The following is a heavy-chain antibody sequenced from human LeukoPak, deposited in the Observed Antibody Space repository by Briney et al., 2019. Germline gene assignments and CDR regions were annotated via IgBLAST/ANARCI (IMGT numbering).Heavy chain of an antibody. Sequence: PSETLSLTCTVSGGSISSSSYYWGWIRQPPGKGLEWIGSVYYSGSTYYNPSLKSRVSISIDTSKNQFSLQLNSVTPEDTAVYYCAREGSSGWPYYFDYWGQGTLVTVSS. CDR1: GGSISSSSYY. D-gene: IGHD6-19*01. CDR2: VYYSGST. J-gene: IGHJ4*02. CDR3: AREGSSGWPYYFDY. V-gene: IGHV4-39*02.